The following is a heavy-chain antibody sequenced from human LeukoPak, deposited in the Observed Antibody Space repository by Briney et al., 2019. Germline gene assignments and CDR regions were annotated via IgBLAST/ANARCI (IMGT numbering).Heavy chain of an antibody. Sequence: SGGSLRLSCAASGSTFSSYSMNWVRQAPGKGLEGVSYISSSGSTIYYADSVKGRFTISRDNAKNSLYLQMNSLRAEDTAVYYCAELGITMIGGVWGKGTTVTISS. D-gene: IGHD3-10*02. CDR3: AELGITMIGGV. J-gene: IGHJ6*04. V-gene: IGHV3-48*04. CDR2: ISSSGSTI. CDR1: GSTFSSYS.